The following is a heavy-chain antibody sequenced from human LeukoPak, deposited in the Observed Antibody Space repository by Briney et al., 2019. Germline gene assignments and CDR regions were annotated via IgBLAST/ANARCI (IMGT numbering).Heavy chain of an antibody. CDR1: GFTFSSYS. J-gene: IGHJ6*02. D-gene: IGHD6-19*01. V-gene: IGHV3-21*01. Sequence: GGSLRLSCAASGFTFSSYSMNWVRQAPGKGLEWVSSISSSSSYIYYADSVKGRFTISRDNAKNSLYLQMNSLRAEDTAVYYCARDRTRNRQWLVSHYYYYGMDVWGQGTTVTVSS. CDR3: ARDRTRNRQWLVSHYYYYGMDV. CDR2: ISSSSSYI.